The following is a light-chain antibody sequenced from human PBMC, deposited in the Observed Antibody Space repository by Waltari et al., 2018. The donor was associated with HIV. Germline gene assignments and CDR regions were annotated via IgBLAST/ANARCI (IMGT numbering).Light chain of an antibody. V-gene: IGLV3-21*02. Sequence: SYVLTQAPSVSVAPGQTASISCGGDQIGTKSVHWYQQKPDQAPVLVVYDVSDRPPGIPERFSGFNSGNTATLTISRVEAGDEADYYCQVWHSKSDHVVFGGGTKVTVL. CDR3: QVWHSKSDHVV. CDR2: DVS. CDR1: QIGTKS. J-gene: IGLJ2*01.